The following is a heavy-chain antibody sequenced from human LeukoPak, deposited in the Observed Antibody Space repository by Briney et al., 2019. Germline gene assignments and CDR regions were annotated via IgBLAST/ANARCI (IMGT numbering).Heavy chain of an antibody. CDR2: ISAYNGNT. D-gene: IGHD6-6*01. CDR3: ARDGGAARPEYYFDY. Sequence: ASAKVSCKASGYTFTSYGISWVRQAPGQGLEWMGWISAYNGNTNYAQKLQGRVTMTTDTSTSTAYMELRSLRSDDTAVYYCARDGGAARPEYYFDYWGQGTLVTVSS. J-gene: IGHJ4*02. V-gene: IGHV1-18*01. CDR1: GYTFTSYG.